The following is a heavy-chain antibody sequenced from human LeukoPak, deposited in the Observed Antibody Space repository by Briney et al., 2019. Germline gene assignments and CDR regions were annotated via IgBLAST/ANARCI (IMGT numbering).Heavy chain of an antibody. J-gene: IGHJ5*02. CDR2: IKEDGSWK. V-gene: IGHV3-7*01. CDR1: GFTFSSSW. D-gene: IGHD2-15*01. Sequence: GGSLRLSCAASGFTFSSSWMGWARQAPGKGLEWVANIKEDGSWKHYAVSVQGRFTISRDNAKNSLYLQMNSLRTEDTAVYYCARSRGVDWFDPWGQGTLVTVSS. CDR3: ARSRGVDWFDP.